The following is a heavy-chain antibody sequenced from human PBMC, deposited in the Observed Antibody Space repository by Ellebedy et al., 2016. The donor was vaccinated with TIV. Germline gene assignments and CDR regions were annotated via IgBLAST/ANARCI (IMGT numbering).Heavy chain of an antibody. D-gene: IGHD3-10*01. J-gene: IGHJ4*02. V-gene: IGHV3-23*01. CDR1: GFTFSSYA. CDR2: INANGVSI. Sequence: GESLKIPCAAPGFTFSSYAMSWVRPAPGQGLEWVSGINANGVSIAYADSVKGRFTISRDNSKDTLFLQMNSLRAEDTAVYYCASSRYHYYLGNTIFAYWGQGALVTVSS. CDR3: ASSRYHYYLGNTIFAY.